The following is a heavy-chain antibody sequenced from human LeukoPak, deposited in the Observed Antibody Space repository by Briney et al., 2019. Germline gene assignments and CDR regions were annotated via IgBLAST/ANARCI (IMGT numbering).Heavy chain of an antibody. Sequence: PSETLSLTCTVSGGSINSYFRSWIRQPPGKGLEWIAYIYHSGTINYNPSLKSRVTISLDTSKSQVSLNLTSVTAADTAVYYCAREGSAYGMDVWGQGTTVTVSS. CDR3: AREGSAYGMDV. V-gene: IGHV4-59*01. CDR2: IYHSGTI. D-gene: IGHD2-15*01. CDR1: GGSINSYF. J-gene: IGHJ6*02.